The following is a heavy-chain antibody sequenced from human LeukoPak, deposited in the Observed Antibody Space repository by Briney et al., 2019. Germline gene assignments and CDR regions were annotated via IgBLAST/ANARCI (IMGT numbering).Heavy chain of an antibody. CDR1: GYTFTGYY. Sequence: ASVKVSCKASGYTFTGYYMHWVRQAPGQGLEWMGWINTNTGNPTYAQGFTGRYVFSLDTSASTAYLQINGLKADDTAVYYCGRDPKLGIRGYTYGYIDHWGQGTLLTVAS. D-gene: IGHD5-18*01. V-gene: IGHV7-4-1*02. CDR2: INTNTGNP. CDR3: GRDPKLGIRGYTYGYIDH. J-gene: IGHJ4*02.